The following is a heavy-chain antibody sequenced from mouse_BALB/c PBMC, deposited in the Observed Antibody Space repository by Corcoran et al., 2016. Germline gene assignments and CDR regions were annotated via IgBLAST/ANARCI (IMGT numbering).Heavy chain of an antibody. V-gene: IGHV9-3-1*01. CDR2: INTYTGEP. CDR3: ASPVERDAIDY. J-gene: IGHJ4*01. CDR1: GYTFTNYG. Sequence: QIQLVQSGPELKKPGETVKISCKASGYTFTNYGMNWVKQAPGKGLKWMGWINTYTGEPTYADDFKGRFAFSLETSASTAYLQINNLKNEETATYFCASPVERDAIDYWGQGTSVTVSS. D-gene: IGHD1-1*01.